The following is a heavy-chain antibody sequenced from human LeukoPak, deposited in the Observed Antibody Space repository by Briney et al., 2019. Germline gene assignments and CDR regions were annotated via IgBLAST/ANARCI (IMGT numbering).Heavy chain of an antibody. Sequence: ASVTVSCKASGSTFTGYHLHWVRQAPGQGLEWMGRVNPKSGDTNYAQKFQGRVIMTRDTSTSTAYMQLSSLRSDDTAVYYCARGSAGSTDYWGQGTLVTVSS. J-gene: IGHJ4*02. CDR3: ARGSAGSTDY. V-gene: IGHV1-2*06. D-gene: IGHD1-26*01. CDR2: VNPKSGDT. CDR1: GSTFTGYH.